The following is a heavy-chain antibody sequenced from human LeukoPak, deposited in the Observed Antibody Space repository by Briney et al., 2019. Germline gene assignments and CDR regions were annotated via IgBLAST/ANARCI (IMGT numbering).Heavy chain of an antibody. CDR2: IIPIFGTA. Sequence: GSSVKVSCKASGGTFSSYAISWVRQAPGQGLEWMGGIIPIFGTANYAQKFQGRVTIAADESTSTAYMELSSLRSEDTAVYYCASGPEYCSSTSCWWYMDVWGKGTTVTVSS. V-gene: IGHV1-69*01. CDR1: GGTFSSYA. J-gene: IGHJ6*03. CDR3: ASGPEYCSSTSCWWYMDV. D-gene: IGHD2-2*01.